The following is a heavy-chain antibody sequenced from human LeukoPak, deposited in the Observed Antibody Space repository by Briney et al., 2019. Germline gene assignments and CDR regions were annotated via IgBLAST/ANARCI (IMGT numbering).Heavy chain of an antibody. CDR2: INPDGSAT. CDR1: GFTFSSYW. D-gene: IGHD1-26*01. CDR3: ARDQVGATPIDY. V-gene: IGHV3-74*01. Sequence: PGGSLRLSCAASGFTFSSYWMHWVRHAPGKGLVWVSHINPDGSATRYADSVKGRFTISRDNATNTLYLQMNSLRAEDTAVYYCARDQVGATPIDYWGQGTLVTVSS. J-gene: IGHJ4*02.